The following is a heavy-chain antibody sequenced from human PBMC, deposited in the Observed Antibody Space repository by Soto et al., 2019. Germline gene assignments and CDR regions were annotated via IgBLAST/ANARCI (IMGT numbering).Heavy chain of an antibody. CDR2: IGGSGGST. J-gene: IGHJ6*02. CDR1: GFTFSSYA. V-gene: IGHV3-23*01. Sequence: GSLRLSCAASGFTFSSYAMSWVRQAPGKGLEWVSAIGGSGGSTYYADSVKGRFTISRDNSKNTLFLQMNSLRAEDTAVYYCAKDPYYYDTSEMDVWGQGTTVTVSS. D-gene: IGHD3-22*01. CDR3: AKDPYYYDTSEMDV.